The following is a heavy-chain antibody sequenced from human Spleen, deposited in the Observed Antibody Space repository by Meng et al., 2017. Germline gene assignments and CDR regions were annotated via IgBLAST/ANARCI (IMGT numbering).Heavy chain of an antibody. D-gene: IGHD3-22*01. CDR2: ISYDGSNK. CDR1: GFTFSSYA. V-gene: IGHV3-30*07. J-gene: IGHJ4*02. Sequence: GESLKISCAASGFTFSSYAMHWVRQAPGKGLEWVAVISYDGSNKYYADSVKGRFTISRHNAKNSLYLQMNSLRAEDTAVYYCARAGDSSVYYVLGLFDYWGQGTLVTVSS. CDR3: ARAGDSSVYYVLGLFDY.